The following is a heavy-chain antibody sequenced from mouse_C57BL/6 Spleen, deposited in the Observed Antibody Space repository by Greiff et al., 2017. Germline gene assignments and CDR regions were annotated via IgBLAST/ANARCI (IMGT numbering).Heavy chain of an antibody. CDR1: GYTFTDYY. D-gene: IGHD1-1*01. CDR2: IYPGSGNT. J-gene: IGHJ2*01. Sequence: QVQLKESGAELVRPGASVKLSCKASGYTFTDYYINWVKQRPGQGLEWIARIYPGSGNTYYNEKFKGKATLTAEQSSSTAYMQLSSLTSEDSAVYFCARSGVITTALFDYWGQGTTLTVSS. CDR3: ARSGVITTALFDY. V-gene: IGHV1-76*01.